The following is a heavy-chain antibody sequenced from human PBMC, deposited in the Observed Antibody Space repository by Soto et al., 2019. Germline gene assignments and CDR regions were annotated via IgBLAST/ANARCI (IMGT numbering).Heavy chain of an antibody. CDR2: IYYSGST. J-gene: IGHJ6*02. CDR3: ARDDIVVVPGASYYYYGMDV. Sequence: QVQLQESGPGLVKPSETLSLTCTVSGGSVSSGSYYWSWIRQPPGNGLEGVGYIYYSGSTNYNPSLKSRIKVSVGPSKNEFTLKLSSVTAADTAVYYCARDDIVVVPGASYYYYGMDVWGQGTPVTVSS. V-gene: IGHV4-61*01. CDR1: GGSVSSGSYY. D-gene: IGHD2-2*01.